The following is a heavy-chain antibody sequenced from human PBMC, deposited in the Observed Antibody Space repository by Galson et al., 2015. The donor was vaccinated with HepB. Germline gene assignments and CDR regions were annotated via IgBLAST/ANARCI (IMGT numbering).Heavy chain of an antibody. CDR2: ISGSGANT. J-gene: IGHJ3*02. CDR3: AKGIYITSSAAFDM. Sequence: SLRLSCAASGLTFSSYAMNWVRQVPGKGLEWVSHISGSGANTYYADSVKGRFTISRDNSKNTLFLQMNSLRAEDTAVYYCAKGIYITSSAAFDMWGQGTTVTVSS. D-gene: IGHD3-10*01. CDR1: GLTFSSYA. V-gene: IGHV3-23*01.